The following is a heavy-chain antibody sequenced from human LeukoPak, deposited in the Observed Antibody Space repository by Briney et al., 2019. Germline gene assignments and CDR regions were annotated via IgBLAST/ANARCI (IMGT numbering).Heavy chain of an antibody. CDR1: GGSISSGSYY. D-gene: IGHD5-18*01. J-gene: IGHJ5*02. V-gene: IGHV4-61*02. CDR3: ASERVDTAVVTHNWFDP. Sequence: SETLSLTCTVSGGSISSGSYYWSWIRQPAGKGLEWIGRIYTSGSTNYNPSLKSQVTISVDTSKNQFSLKLSSVTAADTAVYYCASERVDTAVVTHNWFDPWGQGTLVTVSS. CDR2: IYTSGST.